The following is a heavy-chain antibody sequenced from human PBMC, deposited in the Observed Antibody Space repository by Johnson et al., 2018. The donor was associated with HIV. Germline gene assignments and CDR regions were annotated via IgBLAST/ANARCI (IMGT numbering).Heavy chain of an antibody. CDR2: ISHHGSNN. CDR1: GFTFSRYA. CDR3: ARLQSGVADDAFDV. D-gene: IGHD2-15*01. V-gene: IGHV3-30-3*01. J-gene: IGHJ3*01. Sequence: VQLVESGGGVVQPGRSLRLSCAPSGFTFSRYAMHWVRQAPGKGLAWVAVISHHGSNNYYADSVKGRFTISRDNAKSSLYLQLNSLRAEDTAVYYCARLQSGVADDAFDVWGQGTVVTVSS.